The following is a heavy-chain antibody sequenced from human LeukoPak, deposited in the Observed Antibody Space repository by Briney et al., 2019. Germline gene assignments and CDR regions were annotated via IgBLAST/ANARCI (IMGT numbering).Heavy chain of an antibody. J-gene: IGHJ5*02. V-gene: IGHV1-46*01. D-gene: IGHD3-22*01. Sequence: ASVKVSCKASGYTFTSYYMHWVRQAPGQGLEWMGIINPSGGSTSYAQKFQGRVTITTDESTSTAYMELSSLRSEDTAVYYCARSKNYYDSSGYYREPPPNWFDPWGQGTLVTVSS. CDR3: ARSKNYYDSSGYYREPPPNWFDP. CDR1: GYTFTSYY. CDR2: INPSGGST.